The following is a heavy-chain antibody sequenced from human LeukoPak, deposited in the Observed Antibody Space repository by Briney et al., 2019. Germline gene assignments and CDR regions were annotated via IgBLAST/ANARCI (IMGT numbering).Heavy chain of an antibody. CDR3: ARPYGSGSYYPTLQGYYGMDV. D-gene: IGHD3-10*01. CDR2: ISAYNGST. V-gene: IGHV1-18*01. Sequence: GASVKVSCKASGYTFTSYGISWVRQAPGQGLEWMGWISAYNGSTNYAQKLQGRVTMTTDTSTSTAYMELSSLRSEDTAVYYCARPYGSGSYYPTLQGYYGMDVWGQGTTVTVSS. CDR1: GYTFTSYG. J-gene: IGHJ6*02.